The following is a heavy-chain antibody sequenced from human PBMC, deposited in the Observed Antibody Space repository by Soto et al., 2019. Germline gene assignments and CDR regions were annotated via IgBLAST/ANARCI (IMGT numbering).Heavy chain of an antibody. V-gene: IGHV4-4*07. CDR1: GGSISGYF. CDR2: IYTTGTT. D-gene: IGHD3-22*01. Sequence: SETLSLTFTVSGGSISGYFWSWIRQPAGGGLEWIGRIYTTGTTNYNPSLKSRVTMSLDTSTNQFSLRLSSVTAADTAVYYCAREGGSFDSSGSGVYHYRGVDVWGQGTTVTV. J-gene: IGHJ6*02. CDR3: AREGGSFDSSGSGVYHYRGVDV.